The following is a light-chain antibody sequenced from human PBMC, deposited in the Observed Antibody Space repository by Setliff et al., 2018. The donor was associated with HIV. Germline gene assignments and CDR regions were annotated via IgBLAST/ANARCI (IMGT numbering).Light chain of an antibody. V-gene: IGLV2-14*01. J-gene: IGLJ1*01. CDR1: SSDVGGYDY. CDR2: EVG. CDR3: CSYTSSTTLV. Sequence: QSVLTQPASVSGSPGQSITISCTGTSSDVGGYDYVSWCQQHPGKVPKLMLYEVGNRPSGVSNRFSGSKSGNTASLTISGLQAEDEADYYCCSYTSSTTLVFGTGTKVTVL.